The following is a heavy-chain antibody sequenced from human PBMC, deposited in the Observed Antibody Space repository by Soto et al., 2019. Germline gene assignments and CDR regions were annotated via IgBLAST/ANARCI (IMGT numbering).Heavy chain of an antibody. V-gene: IGHV4-34*01. CDR1: GGSFSGYY. CDR2: IDHSGST. CDR3: ARDYGDQDF. D-gene: IGHD4-17*01. Sequence: SETLSLTCAVYGGSFSGYYWSWIRQPPGKGLEWIGEIDHSGSTNYNPSLKSRVTISVDTSKNQFSLKLSSVTAADTAVYYCARDYGDQDFWGQGTLVTVSS. J-gene: IGHJ4*02.